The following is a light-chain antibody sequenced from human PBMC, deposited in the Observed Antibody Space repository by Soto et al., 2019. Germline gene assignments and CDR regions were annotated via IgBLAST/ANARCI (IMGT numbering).Light chain of an antibody. Sequence: ETVLTQSPATLSVSPGERATLSCRPSQSVGSNLAWYQQKPGQAPRLLIYGASTRATGFPARFSGSGSGTDFTLTISRLEPEDFAVYYCQQYGTSPWTFGQGTKVDIK. CDR1: QSVGSN. J-gene: IGKJ1*01. CDR3: QQYGTSPWT. V-gene: IGKV3-15*01. CDR2: GAS.